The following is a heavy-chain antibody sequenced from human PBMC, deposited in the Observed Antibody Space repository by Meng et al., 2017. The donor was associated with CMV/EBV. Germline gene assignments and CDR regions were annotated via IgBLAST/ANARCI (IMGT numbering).Heavy chain of an antibody. CDR2: INHSGST. J-gene: IGHJ4*02. CDR1: GGSFSGYY. V-gene: IGHV4-34*01. Sequence: VQLQQGGPGFLKPPETLSLTCAVYGGSFSGYYWSWIRQPPGKGLEWIGEINHSGSTNYNPSLKSRVTISVDTSKNQFSLKLSSVTAADTAVYYCARGGIAAAGPFDYWGQGTLVTVSS. CDR3: ARGGIAAAGPFDY. D-gene: IGHD6-13*01.